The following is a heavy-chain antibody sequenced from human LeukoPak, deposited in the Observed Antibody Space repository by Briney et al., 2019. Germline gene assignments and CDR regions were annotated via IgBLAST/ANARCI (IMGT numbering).Heavy chain of an antibody. CDR3: ARDRTPGFDY. CDR2: IYHSGST. Sequence: SETLSLTCTVSGYSISSGYYWGWIRQPPGKGLEWIGSIYHSGSTYYNPSLKSRVTISVDTSKNQFSLKLSSVTAADTAVYCCARDRTPGFDYWGQGTLVTVSS. V-gene: IGHV4-38-2*02. D-gene: IGHD2-2*01. CDR1: GYSISSGYY. J-gene: IGHJ4*02.